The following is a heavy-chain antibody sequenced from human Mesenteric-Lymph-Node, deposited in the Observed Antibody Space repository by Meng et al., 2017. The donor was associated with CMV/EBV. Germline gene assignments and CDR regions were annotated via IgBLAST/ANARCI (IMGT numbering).Heavy chain of an antibody. CDR2: ISSSSSYI. Sequence: GESLKISCAASGFTFSSYSMNWVRQAPGKGLEWVSSISSSSSYIYYADSVKGRFTISRDNAKNSLYLQMNSLRAEDTAVYYCATQNCGGDCGWGQGTLVTVSS. CDR1: GFTFSSYS. CDR3: ATQNCGGDCG. D-gene: IGHD2-21*01. J-gene: IGHJ4*02. V-gene: IGHV3-21*01.